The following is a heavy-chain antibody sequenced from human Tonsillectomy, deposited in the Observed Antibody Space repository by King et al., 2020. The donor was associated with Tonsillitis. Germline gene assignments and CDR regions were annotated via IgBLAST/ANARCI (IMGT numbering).Heavy chain of an antibody. CDR2: IIPIFSIA. D-gene: IGHD6-13*01. CDR3: AREGAGIGAALDY. CDR1: GGTFSSYG. V-gene: IGHV1-69*04. J-gene: IGHJ4*02. Sequence: VQLVQSGAEVKKPGSSVKVSCKASGGTFSSYGISWVRQAPGQGLEWMGRIIPIFSIANYAQKFQGRVTVTADQSTSTVYMELSSLRSEDTAVFYCAREGAGIGAALDYWGQGTLVTVSS.